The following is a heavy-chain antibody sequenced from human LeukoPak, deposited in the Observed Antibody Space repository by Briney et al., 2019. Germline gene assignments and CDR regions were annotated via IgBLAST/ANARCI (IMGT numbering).Heavy chain of an antibody. CDR2: IYYSGST. D-gene: IGHD5-18*01. J-gene: IGHJ3*02. CDR3: AGVVTHLVDAFDI. CDR1: GGSISSYY. Sequence: SETLSLTCTVSGGSISSYYWSWIRQPPGKGLEWIGYIYYSGSTNYNPSLKSRVTISVDTSKNQFSLKLSSVTAAHTAVYYCAGVVTHLVDAFDIWGQGTMVTVSS. V-gene: IGHV4-59*01.